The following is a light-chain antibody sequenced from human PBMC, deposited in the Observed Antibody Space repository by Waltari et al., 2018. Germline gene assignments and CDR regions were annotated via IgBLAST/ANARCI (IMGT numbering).Light chain of an antibody. J-gene: IGKJ2*01. CDR1: QSVSNNY. Sequence: EIVLTQSPGTLSLSPGEIATLSCRASQSVSNNYLAWYRQEPGQPPRLLIFDASSRATGIPDRFSGSGSGTDFTLTISRLEPEDFAVYYCQQYGSFPYTFGQGTKLE. V-gene: IGKV3-20*01. CDR2: DAS. CDR3: QQYGSFPYT.